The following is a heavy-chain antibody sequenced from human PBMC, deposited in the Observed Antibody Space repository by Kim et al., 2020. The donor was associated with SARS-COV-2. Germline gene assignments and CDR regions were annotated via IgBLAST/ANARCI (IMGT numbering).Heavy chain of an antibody. D-gene: IGHD2-2*01. CDR1: GFTFSSYA. J-gene: IGHJ4*02. CDR2: ISGSGGST. CDR3: AKSQTWHCSSTSCYLSGDINHNGYYFDY. Sequence: GGSLRLSCAASGFTFSSYAMSWVRQAPGKGLEWVSAISGSGGSTYYADSVKGRFTISRDNSKNTLYLQMNSLRAEDTAVYYCAKSQTWHCSSTSCYLSGDINHNGYYFDYWGQGTLVTVSS. V-gene: IGHV3-23*01.